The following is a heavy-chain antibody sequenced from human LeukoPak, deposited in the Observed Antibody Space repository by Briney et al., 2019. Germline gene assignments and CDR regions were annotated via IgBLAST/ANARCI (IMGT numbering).Heavy chain of an antibody. CDR1: GFTFSSYS. Sequence: PGGSLRLSCAASGFTFSSYSMHWVRQAPGKGLEWVSSISSSSSYIYYADSMKGRFTISRDNAKNSLYLQMNSLRAEDTAVYYCASRYDSSGYLYWGQGTLDTVSS. CDR3: ASRYDSSGYLY. D-gene: IGHD3-22*01. V-gene: IGHV3-21*01. CDR2: ISSSSSYI. J-gene: IGHJ4*02.